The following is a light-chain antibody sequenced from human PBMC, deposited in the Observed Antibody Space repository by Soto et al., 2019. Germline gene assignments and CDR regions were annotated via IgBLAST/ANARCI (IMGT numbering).Light chain of an antibody. CDR2: EVS. CDR1: SSDVGGYNY. Sequence: QSALAQPASVSGSPGQSITISCTGTSSDVGGYNYVSWYQQHLGKAPKLMIYEVSNRPSGVSNRFSGSKSGNTASLTISGLQAEDEADYSCSSYTSSSSYVFGTGTKVTVL. V-gene: IGLV2-14*01. CDR3: SSYTSSSSYV. J-gene: IGLJ1*01.